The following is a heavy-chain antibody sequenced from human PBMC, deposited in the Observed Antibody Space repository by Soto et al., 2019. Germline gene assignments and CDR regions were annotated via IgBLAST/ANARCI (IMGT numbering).Heavy chain of an antibody. CDR2: ISYDGSNK. J-gene: IGHJ5*02. D-gene: IGHD3-10*01. CDR1: GFTFSSYG. Sequence: LRLSCAASGFTFSSYGMHWVRQAPGKGLEWVAVISYDGSNKYYADSVKGRFTISRDNSKNTLYLQMNSLRAEDTAVYYCAKPAAMVRGVISENWFDPWGQGTLVTVSS. V-gene: IGHV3-30*18. CDR3: AKPAAMVRGVISENWFDP.